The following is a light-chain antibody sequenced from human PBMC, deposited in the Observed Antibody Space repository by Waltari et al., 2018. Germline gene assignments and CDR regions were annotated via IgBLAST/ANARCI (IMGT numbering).Light chain of an antibody. CDR2: DAS. CDR3: QKYGTLPAT. CDR1: QSVSRT. J-gene: IGKJ1*01. V-gene: IGKV3-20*01. Sequence: EIVLTQSPGTLSLSPGERATLSCRASQSVSRTLAWYQQKPGQAPRLPIYDASSRATGIPDRFIGSGSGTDFSLTISRLGPEDFAVYYCQKYGTLPATFGQGTKVEIK.